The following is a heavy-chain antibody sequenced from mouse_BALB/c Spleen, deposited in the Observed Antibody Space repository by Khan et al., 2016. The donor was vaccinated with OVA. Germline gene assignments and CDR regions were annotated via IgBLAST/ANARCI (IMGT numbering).Heavy chain of an antibody. Sequence: EVQLQESGGDLVKPGGSLKLFCAASGFTFSNYGMSWVRQTPDKRLEWVASISSGGTYTYYPDGVQGRFTISRDNAENSLYLQMSSLKSEDTAMYYCYIQPGYYGSNSYFDYWGQGTTLTVSS. CDR2: ISSGGTYT. J-gene: IGHJ2*01. V-gene: IGHV5-6*01. CDR1: GFTFSNYG. CDR3: YIQPGYYGSNSYFDY. D-gene: IGHD1-1*01.